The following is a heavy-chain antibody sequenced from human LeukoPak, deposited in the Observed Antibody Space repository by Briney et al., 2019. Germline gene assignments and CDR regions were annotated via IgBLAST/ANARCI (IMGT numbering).Heavy chain of an antibody. Sequence: GGSLRLSCAAPGFTFSDYYMSWIRQAPGKGLEWVSYISSSGSTIYYADSVKGRFTISRDNAKNSLYLQMNSLRAEDTAVYYSARALVDFWSGYYKPNYMDVWGKGTTVTVSS. CDR3: ARALVDFWSGYYKPNYMDV. CDR2: ISSSGSTI. J-gene: IGHJ6*03. CDR1: GFTFSDYY. D-gene: IGHD3-3*01. V-gene: IGHV3-11*01.